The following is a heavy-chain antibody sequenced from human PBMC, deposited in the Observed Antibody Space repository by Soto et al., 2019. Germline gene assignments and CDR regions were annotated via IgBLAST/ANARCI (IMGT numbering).Heavy chain of an antibody. CDR1: GYTFSGYY. Sequence: ASVKVSCKASGYTFSGYYIHWLRQAPGQGLEWMGWINPNTAGTNYAQKFQGRVTVTRDTPTSTAYMELSRLTSDDTAVYYCARSLTEGYCTITCCYTRPLYGMDFWCQGTTVTVSS. CDR3: ARSLTEGYCTITCCYTRPLYGMDF. CDR2: INPNTAGT. D-gene: IGHD2-2*02. V-gene: IGHV1-2*02. J-gene: IGHJ6*02.